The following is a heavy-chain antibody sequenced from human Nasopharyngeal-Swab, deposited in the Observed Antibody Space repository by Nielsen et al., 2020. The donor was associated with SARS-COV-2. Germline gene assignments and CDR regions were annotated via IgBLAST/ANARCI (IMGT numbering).Heavy chain of an antibody. CDR2: ISHSGGGT. CDR1: GFSFSNYG. V-gene: IGHV3-23*01. J-gene: IGHJ6*02. D-gene: IGHD3-3*01. CDR3: ARDGLDYDFWSAYFMDV. Sequence: GGSLRLSCAVSGFSFSNYGMTWVRQAPGKGLEWVSGISHSGGGTYYADSVKGRFTISRDNSKNTLYLQMSSLRAEDTAVYYCARDGLDYDFWSAYFMDVWGQGTTVTVSS.